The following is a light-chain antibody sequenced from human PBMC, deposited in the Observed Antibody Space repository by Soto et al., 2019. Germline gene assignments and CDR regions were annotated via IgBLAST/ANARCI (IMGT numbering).Light chain of an antibody. CDR1: ETVATN. CDR3: QQYIRWPLT. Sequence: VMTQSPATLSVSPGERATHSCWASETVATNLAWYQQKPGQAPRLLMSDTSTRATGTPARFSGSGSGTEFTLTISSLQSEDFAVYYCQQYIRWPLTFGGGTKVDIK. CDR2: DTS. J-gene: IGKJ4*01. V-gene: IGKV3-15*01.